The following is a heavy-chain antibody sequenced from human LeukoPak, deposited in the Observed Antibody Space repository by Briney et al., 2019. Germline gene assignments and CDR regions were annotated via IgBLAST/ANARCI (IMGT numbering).Heavy chain of an antibody. D-gene: IGHD6-19*01. CDR3: ARVSQQWLVQTADAFDI. CDR2: INPNSGGT. Sequence: ASVKVSCKASGYTFTGYYMHWVRQAPGQGLEWMGWINPNSGGTNYAQKFQGRVTMTRDTSISTAYMKLSRLRSDDTAVYYCARVSQQWLVQTADAFDIWGQGTMVTVSS. V-gene: IGHV1-2*02. CDR1: GYTFTGYY. J-gene: IGHJ3*02.